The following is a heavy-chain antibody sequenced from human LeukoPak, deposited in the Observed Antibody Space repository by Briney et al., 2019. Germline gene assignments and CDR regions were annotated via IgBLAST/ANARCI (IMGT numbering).Heavy chain of an antibody. Sequence: PSQTLSLTCALSGDIISIERAAWNWIRQARGRGLEWLGRTYYRSNLHNDYARSVKDRITMNPETSKNQLYLQLNSGTPEDTAVYYSTTLTSDYWGQGTLVTVSS. CDR1: GDIISIERAA. CDR2: TYYRSNLHN. J-gene: IGHJ4*02. V-gene: IGHV6-1*01. CDR3: TTLTSDY.